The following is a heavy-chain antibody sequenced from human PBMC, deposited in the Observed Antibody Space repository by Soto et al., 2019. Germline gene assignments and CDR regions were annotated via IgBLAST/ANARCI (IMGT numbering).Heavy chain of an antibody. CDR2: IYYSGST. CDR3: ARDARWYFDY. D-gene: IGHD6-13*01. CDR1: GGSISSGGYY. V-gene: IGHV4-31*03. J-gene: IGHJ4*02. Sequence: PSETLSLTCTVSGGSISSGGYYWSWIRQHPGKGLEWIGYIYYSGSTYYNPSLKSRVTISVDTSKNQFSLKLSSVTAADTAVYYCARDARWYFDYWGQGTLVTVSS.